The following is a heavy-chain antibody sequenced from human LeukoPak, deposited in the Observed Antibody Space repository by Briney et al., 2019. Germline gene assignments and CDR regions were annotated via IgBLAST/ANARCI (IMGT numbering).Heavy chain of an antibody. Sequence: GGSLRLSCAASGFTFSSYWMSWVRQAPGKGLQWVANIKKDGSEKYYADSVKGRFTISRDNSKNTLYLQMNSLRVEDTAVYYCAKGSMGRCSGNSCYSVYWGQGTLVTVSS. CDR2: IKKDGSEK. CDR3: AKGSMGRCSGNSCYSVY. D-gene: IGHD5-12*01. CDR1: GFTFSSYW. V-gene: IGHV3-7*01. J-gene: IGHJ4*02.